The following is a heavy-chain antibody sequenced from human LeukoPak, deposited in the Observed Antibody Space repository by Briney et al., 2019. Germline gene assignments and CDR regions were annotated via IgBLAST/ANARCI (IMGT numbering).Heavy chain of an antibody. CDR2: ISSSSSYI. J-gene: IGHJ4*02. CDR1: EFSFSSYS. CDR3: ARVPFYYDSSAYFLDY. Sequence: PGGSLRLSCAASEFSFSSYSMNWVRQAPGKGLERVSSISSSSSYIYYADSVKGRFTMSRDNAKNSLYLQMNSLRAEDTAVYYCARVPFYYDSSAYFLDYWGQGTLVTVSS. D-gene: IGHD3-22*01. V-gene: IGHV3-21*01.